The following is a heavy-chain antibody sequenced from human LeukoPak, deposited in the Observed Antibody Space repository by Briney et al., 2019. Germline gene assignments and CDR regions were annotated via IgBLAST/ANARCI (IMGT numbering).Heavy chain of an antibody. CDR3: ARGVSMVRGVFDY. V-gene: IGHV4-61*02. D-gene: IGHD3-10*01. CDR1: GGSISSGSYY. J-gene: IGHJ4*02. Sequence: SQTLSLTCTVPGGSISSGSYYWSWIRQPAGKGLEWIGRIYTSGSTNYNPSLKSRVTISVDTSKNQFSLKLSSVTAAGTAVYYCARGVSMVRGVFDYWGQGTLVTVSS. CDR2: IYTSGST.